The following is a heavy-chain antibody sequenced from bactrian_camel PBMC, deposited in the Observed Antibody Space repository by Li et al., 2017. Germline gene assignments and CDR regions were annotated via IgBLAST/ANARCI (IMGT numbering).Heavy chain of an antibody. V-gene: IGHV3S40*01. Sequence: VQLVESGGGSVQAGGSLRLSCAASGYFYSYSRYCMGWFRQAPGKEREGVAAIRGRGGNAVHADSVKGRFTISQDKTENTVYLHMASLIPEDTAMYYCATGHLNIHLWLGYVPPAYAFSNWGQGTQVTVS. J-gene: IGHJ4*01. CDR1: GYFYSYSRYC. CDR3: ATGHLNIHLWLGYVPPAYAFSN. D-gene: IGHD1*01. CDR2: IRGRGGNA.